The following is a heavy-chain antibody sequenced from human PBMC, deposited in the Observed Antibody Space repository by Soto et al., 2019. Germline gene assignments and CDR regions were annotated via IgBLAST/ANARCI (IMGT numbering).Heavy chain of an antibody. CDR1: GGSISSGGYY. CDR2: IYYSGST. CDR3: ARSTSGYDLGLFDY. D-gene: IGHD5-12*01. J-gene: IGHJ4*02. V-gene: IGHV4-31*03. Sequence: SETLSLTCTVSGGSISSGGYYWSWIRQHPGKGLEWIGYIYYSGSTYYNPSLKSRVTISVDTSKNQFSLKLSSVTAADTAVYYCARSTSGYDLGLFDYWGQGTLVTVSS.